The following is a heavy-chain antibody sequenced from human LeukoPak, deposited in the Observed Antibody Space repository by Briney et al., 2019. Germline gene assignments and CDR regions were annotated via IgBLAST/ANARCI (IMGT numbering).Heavy chain of an antibody. CDR2: IWYEGSHK. J-gene: IGHJ4*02. Sequence: PGRSLRLSCAASGFTFSSYGMHWVRQAPGKRLEWVAVIWYEGSHKYYADSVKGRFTISRDNSKNTLHLQMNSLRAEDTAVYYCARDLLLWFGELSGDSDYWGQGTLVTVSS. CDR1: GFTFSSYG. CDR3: ARDLLLWFGELSGDSDY. V-gene: IGHV3-33*01. D-gene: IGHD3-10*01.